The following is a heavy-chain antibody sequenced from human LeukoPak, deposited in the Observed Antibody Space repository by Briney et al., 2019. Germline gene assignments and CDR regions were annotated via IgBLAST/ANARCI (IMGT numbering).Heavy chain of an antibody. CDR1: GFTSSSYS. Sequence: GGSLRLSCAASGFTSSSYSMNWVRQAPGKGLEWVSYISSSSSTIYYADSVKGRFTISRDNAKNSLYLQMNSLRAEDTAVYYCAMGSGSYSPYYFDYWGQGTLVTVSS. D-gene: IGHD1-26*01. V-gene: IGHV3-48*01. CDR2: ISSSSSTI. CDR3: AMGSGSYSPYYFDY. J-gene: IGHJ4*02.